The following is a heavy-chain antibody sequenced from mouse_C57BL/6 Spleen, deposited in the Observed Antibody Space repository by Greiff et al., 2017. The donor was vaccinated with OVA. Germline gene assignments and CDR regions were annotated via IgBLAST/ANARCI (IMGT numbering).Heavy chain of an antibody. J-gene: IGHJ1*03. D-gene: IGHD4-1*01. CDR3: ARRWERYFDV. CDR1: GYTFTSYW. Sequence: QVQLQQPGAELVRPGTSVKLSCKASGYTFTSYWMHWVKQRPGQGLEWIGVIDPSDSYTNYNQKFKGKATLTIDTSSSTAYMQLSSLTSEDSAVYYCARRWERYFDVWGTGTTVTVSS. V-gene: IGHV1-59*01. CDR2: IDPSDSYT.